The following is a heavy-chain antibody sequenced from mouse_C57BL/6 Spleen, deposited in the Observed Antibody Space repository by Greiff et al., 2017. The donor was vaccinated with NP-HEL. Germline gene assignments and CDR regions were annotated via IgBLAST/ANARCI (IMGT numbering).Heavy chain of an antibody. Sequence: VQLQQSGPELVKPGASVKISCKASGYAFSSSWMNWVKQRPGKGLEWIGRIYPGDGDTNYNGKFKGKATLTADKSSSTAYMQLSSLTSEDSAVYFCAREGLPYYFDYWGQGTTLTVSS. CDR2: IYPGDGDT. CDR1: GYAFSSSW. D-gene: IGHD2-2*01. CDR3: AREGLPYYFDY. J-gene: IGHJ2*01. V-gene: IGHV1-82*01.